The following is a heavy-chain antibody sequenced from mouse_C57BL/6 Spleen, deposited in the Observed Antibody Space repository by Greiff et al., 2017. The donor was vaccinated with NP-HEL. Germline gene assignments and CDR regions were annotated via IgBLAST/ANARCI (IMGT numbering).Heavy chain of an antibody. CDR1: GFTFSSYA. CDR3: AREGANSFDY. D-gene: IGHD1-1*01. J-gene: IGHJ2*01. V-gene: IGHV5-4*01. CDR2: ISDGGSYT. Sequence: EVQLVESGGGLVKPGGSLKLSCAASGFTFSSYAMSWVRQTPEKRLEWVATISDGGSYTYYPDNVKGRFTISRDNAKNNLYLQMSHLKSEDTAMYYCAREGANSFDYWGQGTTLTVSS.